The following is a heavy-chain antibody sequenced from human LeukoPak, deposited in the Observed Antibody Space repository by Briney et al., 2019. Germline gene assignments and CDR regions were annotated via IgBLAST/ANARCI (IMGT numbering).Heavy chain of an antibody. CDR2: ISSSGSTI. CDR1: GLTFSDYY. CDR3: AREAVYSGYDFGDYYYYGMDV. D-gene: IGHD5-12*01. Sequence: GGSLRLSCAASGLTFSDYYMSWIRQAPGKGLEWVSEISSSGSTIYYAVSVKGRFTISRDNAKNSLYLQMNSLRAVDTAVYYCAREAVYSGYDFGDYYYYGMDVWRQGTTVTVSS. J-gene: IGHJ6*02. V-gene: IGHV3-11*01.